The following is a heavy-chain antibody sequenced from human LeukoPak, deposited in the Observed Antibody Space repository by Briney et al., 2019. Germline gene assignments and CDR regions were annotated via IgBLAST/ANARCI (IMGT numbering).Heavy chain of an antibody. CDR3: ARLTYYYGSGFDY. J-gene: IGHJ4*02. D-gene: IGHD3-10*01. CDR2: IYSSGTT. Sequence: SQTLSLTCTVSGGSINSGNNYWSGIRQPAGKGLEWIGRIYSSGTTTYNPSLKSRVTISVDTSKNQFSLKLSSVTAADTAVYYCARLTYYYGSGFDYWGQGTLVTVSS. CDR1: GGSINSGNNY. V-gene: IGHV4-61*02.